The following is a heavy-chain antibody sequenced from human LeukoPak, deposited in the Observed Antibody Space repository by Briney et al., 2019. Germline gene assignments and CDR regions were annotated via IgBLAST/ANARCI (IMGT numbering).Heavy chain of an antibody. CDR1: GGSIISYY. V-gene: IGHV4-59*01. Sequence: SETLSLTCTVSGGSIISYYWSWIRQSPGKGLEWIGYIYYTGDTRYSPSLRSRVSISMDTSNNQFSLTLPSVTAADTAVYFCARVGGDYDSSGYAFDYWGQGTLVTVSS. CDR3: ARVGGDYDSSGYAFDY. J-gene: IGHJ4*02. CDR2: IYYTGDT. D-gene: IGHD3-22*01.